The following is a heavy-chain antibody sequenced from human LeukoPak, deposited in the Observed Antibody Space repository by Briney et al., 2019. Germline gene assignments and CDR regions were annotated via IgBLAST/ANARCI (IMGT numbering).Heavy chain of an antibody. CDR3: ARAQKTSSWSTYYYGMDV. J-gene: IGHJ6*04. V-gene: IGHV1-2*04. CDR1: GYTFTGYY. D-gene: IGHD6-13*01. CDR2: INPNSGGT. Sequence: ASVKVSCKASGYTFTGYYMHWVRQAPGQGLEWMGWINPNSGGTNYAQKFQGWVTMTRDTSISTAYMELSRLRSDDTAVYYCARAQKTSSWSTYYYGMDVWGKGTTVTVSS.